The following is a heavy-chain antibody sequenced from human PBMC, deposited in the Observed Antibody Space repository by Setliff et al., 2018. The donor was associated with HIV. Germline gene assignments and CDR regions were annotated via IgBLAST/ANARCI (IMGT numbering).Heavy chain of an antibody. CDR1: GGSLSGHF. D-gene: IGHD4-17*01. CDR2: INDRGT. CDR3: ARDPPGYGDSKDY. J-gene: IGHJ4*02. Sequence: VYGGSLSGHFWSWIRQSPGKGLEWIGEINDRGTTYNPSLRSRVTISIDTSKNQFSLNLRSVTAADTAVYYCARDPPGYGDSKDYWGQGKLVTVSS. V-gene: IGHV4-34*01.